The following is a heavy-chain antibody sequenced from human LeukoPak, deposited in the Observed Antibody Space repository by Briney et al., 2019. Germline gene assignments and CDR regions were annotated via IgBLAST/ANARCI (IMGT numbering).Heavy chain of an antibody. CDR1: GFTVSNNY. D-gene: IGHD5-24*01. Sequence: PGGSLRLSCAASGFTVSNNYMSWVRQPPGKGLEWVSVIYSGGNTYYADSVRGRFTTSRHNSMNTLYLQMNSLRAEDTAVYYCARGAVEMATIYLDSWGQGTLVTVSS. J-gene: IGHJ4*02. CDR3: ARGAVEMATIYLDS. V-gene: IGHV3-53*04. CDR2: IYSGGNT.